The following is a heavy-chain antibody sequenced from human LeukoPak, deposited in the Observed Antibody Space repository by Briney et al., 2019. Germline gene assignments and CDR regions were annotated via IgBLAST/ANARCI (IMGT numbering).Heavy chain of an antibody. CDR1: GGSFSGYY. CDR3: ARARPYSSYIDV. J-gene: IGHJ6*02. D-gene: IGHD6-19*01. CDR2: INHSGST. Sequence: PSETLSLTCAVYGGSFSGYYWSWIRQPPGKGLEWIGEINHSGSTSYNPSLKSRVTISVDTSKNQFSLKLSSVTAADTAVYYCARARPYSSYIDVWGQGTTVTVSS. V-gene: IGHV4-34*01.